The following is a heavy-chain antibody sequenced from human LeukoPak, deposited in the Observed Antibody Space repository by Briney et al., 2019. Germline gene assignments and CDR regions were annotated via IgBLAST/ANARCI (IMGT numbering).Heavy chain of an antibody. D-gene: IGHD5-18*01. CDR1: GFTFSSYS. V-gene: IGHV3-21*01. CDR3: ARGSVDTDAFDI. J-gene: IGHJ3*02. Sequence: PGGSLRLSCAASGFTFSSYSMNWVRQAPGKELEWVSSISSSSSYIYYADSVKGRFTISRDNAKNSLYLQMNSLRAEDTAVYYCARGSVDTDAFDIWGQGTMVTVSS. CDR2: ISSSSSYI.